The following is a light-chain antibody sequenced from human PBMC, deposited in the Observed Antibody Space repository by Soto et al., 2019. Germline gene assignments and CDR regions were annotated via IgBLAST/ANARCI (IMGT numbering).Light chain of an antibody. CDR3: QSYGSSLVV. J-gene: IGLJ1*01. CDR1: SCNIGAGYD. Sequence: QSVLTQPPSVSGAPGQRVTISCTGSSCNIGAGYDVHWYQQLPGTAPKLLIYGNSNRPSGVPDRFSGSKSGTSASLAITGLQAEDEADYYCQSYGSSLVVFGTGTKLTVL. V-gene: IGLV1-40*01. CDR2: GNS.